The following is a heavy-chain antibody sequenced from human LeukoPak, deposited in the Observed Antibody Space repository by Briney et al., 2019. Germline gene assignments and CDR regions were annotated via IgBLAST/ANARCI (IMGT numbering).Heavy chain of an antibody. Sequence: PSETLSLTCTVSGGSISSYYWSWIRQPPGKGLEWIGYIYYSGSTNYNPSLKSRVTISVDTSKNQFSLKLSSVTAADTAVYYCARGVGSSGWYYYYGMDVWGQGTTVTVCS. V-gene: IGHV4-59*01. CDR3: ARGVGSSGWYYYYGMDV. J-gene: IGHJ6*02. D-gene: IGHD6-19*01. CDR2: IYYSGST. CDR1: GGSISSYY.